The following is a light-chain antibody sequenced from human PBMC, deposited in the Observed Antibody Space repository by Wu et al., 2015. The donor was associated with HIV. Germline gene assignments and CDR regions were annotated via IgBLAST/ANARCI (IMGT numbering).Light chain of an antibody. CDR2: KAS. CDR3: QQYIAYWT. J-gene: IGKJ1*01. CDR1: QSISNS. V-gene: IGKV1-5*03. Sequence: DIQMTQSPSTLSASVGDRVTITCRASQSISNSLAWYQHKPGKAPNLLISKASNLESGVPSRFSGSGSGTEFTLTINNLQPGDFATYYCQQYIAYWTFGQGTEGGNQT.